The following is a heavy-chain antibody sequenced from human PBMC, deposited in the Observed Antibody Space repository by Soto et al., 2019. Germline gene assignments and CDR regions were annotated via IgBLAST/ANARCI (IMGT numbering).Heavy chain of an antibody. Sequence: GGSLRLSCAASGFTFSSYGMHWVRQTPAKGLEWVAVISYDGSNKYYADSVKGRFTISRDNSKNTLYLQMNSLRAEDTAVYYCAKEWVYDSSGWSFDYWGQGTLVTVSS. J-gene: IGHJ4*02. CDR3: AKEWVYDSSGWSFDY. CDR1: GFTFSSYG. CDR2: ISYDGSNK. D-gene: IGHD3-22*01. V-gene: IGHV3-30*18.